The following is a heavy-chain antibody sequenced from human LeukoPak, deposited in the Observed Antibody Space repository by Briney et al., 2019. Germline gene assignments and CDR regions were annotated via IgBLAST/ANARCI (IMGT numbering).Heavy chain of an antibody. Sequence: GGSLRLSCAASGFSLSNSAMNWVRQAPGKGLEWLSLIVASGGSTFYADSVKGRFTISRDNSKNTLYLQMHSLRDDDTAVYYCAKGAYDYIEMGYSDYWGQGTLVTVSS. V-gene: IGHV3-23*01. CDR1: GFSLSNSA. D-gene: IGHD5-12*01. CDR2: IVASGGST. J-gene: IGHJ4*02. CDR3: AKGAYDYIEMGYSDY.